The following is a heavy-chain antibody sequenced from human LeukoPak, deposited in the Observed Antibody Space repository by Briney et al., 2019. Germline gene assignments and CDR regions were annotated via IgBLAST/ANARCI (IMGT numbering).Heavy chain of an antibody. CDR2: VNAKGDVT. D-gene: IGHD5-24*01. CDR3: AKEKGDGLPFDY. Sequence: PGGSLRLSCSASGFAFRNYGMAWVRQALGKGLDFVSAVNAKGDVTVYADSVKGRFTMSRDNSKNTLYLQMNRLRAEDTAVYYCAKEKGDGLPFDYWGQGTLITVSS. V-gene: IGHV3-23*01. J-gene: IGHJ4*02. CDR1: GFAFRNYG.